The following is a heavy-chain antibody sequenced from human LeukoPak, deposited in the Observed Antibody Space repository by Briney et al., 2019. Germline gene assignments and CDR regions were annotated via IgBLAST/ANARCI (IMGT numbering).Heavy chain of an antibody. D-gene: IGHD5-12*01. V-gene: IGHV1-18*01. CDR2: ITPYNGNT. Sequence: GASVKVSCKASGYTFTSYDITWVRQAPGQGLEWMGWITPYNGNTNYAQKLQGRVTMTTDASTSTAYIELRSLRSDDTAVYYCARDSDYSGYDWFVYWGQGTLVTVSS. CDR3: ARDSDYSGYDWFVY. CDR1: GYTFTSYD. J-gene: IGHJ4*02.